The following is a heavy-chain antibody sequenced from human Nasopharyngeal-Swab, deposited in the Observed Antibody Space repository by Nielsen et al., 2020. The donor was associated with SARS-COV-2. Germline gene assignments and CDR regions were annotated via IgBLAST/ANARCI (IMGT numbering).Heavy chain of an antibody. CDR3: TRYVGATDY. Sequence: GESLKISCAASGFTFSSYTVNWVRQAPGKGLEWVSSISSTSRYIYDADSMKGRFTISRDNAKNTLYLQMNSLRAEDTAVYYCTRYVGATDYWGQGTLVIVSS. V-gene: IGHV3-21*01. CDR2: ISSTSRYI. D-gene: IGHD1-26*01. J-gene: IGHJ4*02. CDR1: GFTFSSYT.